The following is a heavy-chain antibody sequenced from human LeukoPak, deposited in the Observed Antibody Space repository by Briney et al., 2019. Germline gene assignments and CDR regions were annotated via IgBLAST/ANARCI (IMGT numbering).Heavy chain of an antibody. D-gene: IGHD3-16*01. Sequence: GGSLRLSCDAPGFSISDYYMSWIRQSPGKGLEWISYITSGAGSTKYADSVKGRFAISRDKAKNSVALQLNSLRAEDTADYYCTKERRGTYYAFESWGQGTLVTVSS. CDR1: GFSISDYY. V-gene: IGHV3-11*01. CDR3: TKERRGTYYAFES. CDR2: ITSGAGST. J-gene: IGHJ4*02.